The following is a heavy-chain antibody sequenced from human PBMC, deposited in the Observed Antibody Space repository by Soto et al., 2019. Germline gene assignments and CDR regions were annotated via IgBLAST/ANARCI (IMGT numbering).Heavy chain of an antibody. J-gene: IGHJ4*02. CDR2: IYYSGST. Sequence: SETLSLTCTVSGGSISSSSYYWGWIRQPPGKGLEWIGSIYYSGSTYYNPSLKSRVTISVDTSKNQFSLKLSSVTAADTAVYYCARCMVGAIDYWGQGTLVTV. V-gene: IGHV4-39*01. CDR3: ARCMVGAIDY. D-gene: IGHD1-26*01. CDR1: GGSISSSSYY.